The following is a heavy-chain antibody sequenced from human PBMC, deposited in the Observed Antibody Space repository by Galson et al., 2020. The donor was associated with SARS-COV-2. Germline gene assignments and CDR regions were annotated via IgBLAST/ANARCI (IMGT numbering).Heavy chain of an antibody. V-gene: IGHV4-39*01. D-gene: IGHD3-10*01. Sequence: SETLSLTCTVSGGSISSSSYYWGWIRQPPGKGLEWIGSIYYSGSTYYNPSLKSRVTISVDTSKNQFSLKLSSVTAADTAVYYCARNLLWFGEFNLDAFDIWGQGTMVTVSS. CDR1: GGSISSSSYY. CDR2: IYYSGST. J-gene: IGHJ3*02. CDR3: ARNLLWFGEFNLDAFDI.